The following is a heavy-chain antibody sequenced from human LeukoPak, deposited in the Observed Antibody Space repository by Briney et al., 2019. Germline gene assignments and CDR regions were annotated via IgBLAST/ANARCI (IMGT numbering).Heavy chain of an antibody. V-gene: IGHV4-59*12. CDR3: ASKTYYYGSGSSNWFDP. J-gene: IGHJ5*02. Sequence: SETLSLTCTVSGGSISSYYWSWIRQPPGKGLEWIGYIYYSGTTNYNPSLKSRVTISVDTSKNQFSLKLSSVTAADTAVYYCASKTYYYGSGSSNWFDPWGQGTLVTVSS. D-gene: IGHD3-10*01. CDR1: GGSISSYY. CDR2: IYYSGTT.